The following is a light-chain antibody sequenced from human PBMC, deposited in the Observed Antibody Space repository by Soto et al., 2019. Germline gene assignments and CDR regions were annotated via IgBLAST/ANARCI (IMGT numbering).Light chain of an antibody. CDR2: GGS. J-gene: IGKJ1*01. CDR3: QQYDKWPRT. V-gene: IGKV3-15*01. Sequence: VVMTQSPATLSVSPGDGVTLSCRASQSLTSNLAWYQHKVGQAPRLLIYGGSVRATDVPARFSGRGSGAEFSLTISSLQSEDFAVYYCQQYDKWPRTFGQGTKLEVK. CDR1: QSLTSN.